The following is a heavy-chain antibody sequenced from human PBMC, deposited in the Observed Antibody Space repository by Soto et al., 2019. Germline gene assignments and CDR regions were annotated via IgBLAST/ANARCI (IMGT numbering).Heavy chain of an antibody. CDR3: VRGDGDYYDGNGYLGRH. CDR2: IKNDGSGT. J-gene: IGHJ4*02. D-gene: IGHD3-22*01. V-gene: IGHV3-74*01. CDR1: GFTFSSYW. Sequence: EVQLVESGGGLVQPGGSLRLSCAASGFTFSSYWMHWVRQVPGKGPVWVSRIKNDGSGTYYADSVKGRLTMSRDNAKNTVYWQRNSLRAEDTAVYYCVRGDGDYYDGNGYLGRHWGQGTLVTVSS.